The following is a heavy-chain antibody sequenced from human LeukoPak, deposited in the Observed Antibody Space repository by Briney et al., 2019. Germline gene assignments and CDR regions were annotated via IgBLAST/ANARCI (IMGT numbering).Heavy chain of an antibody. CDR3: ARDSEMATIRIYYYMDV. V-gene: IGHV1-18*01. J-gene: IGHJ6*03. Sequence: ASVKVSCKASGYTFTRYGIGWVRQAPGQGLEWLGWISGYSGDTNSAQKFQDRVTMTTDPSTATGFMELRSLRPDDTAVYYCARDSEMATIRIYYYMDVWGKGTTVTVSS. CDR2: ISGYSGDT. D-gene: IGHD5-24*01. CDR1: GYTFTRYG.